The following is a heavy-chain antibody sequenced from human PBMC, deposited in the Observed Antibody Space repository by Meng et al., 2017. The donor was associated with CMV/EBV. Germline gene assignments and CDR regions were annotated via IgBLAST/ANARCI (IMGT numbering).Heavy chain of an antibody. J-gene: IGHJ4*02. CDR3: ARWGRWLQFFDY. CDR2: IKQDGSEK. CDR1: GFTFSSYW. Sequence: GESLKISCAASGFTFSSYWMSWVRQAPGKGLEWVANIKQDGSEKYYVDSVKGRFTISRDNAKNSLYLQMNSLRAEDTAVDYCARWGRWLQFFDYWGQGTLVTVSS. V-gene: IGHV3-7*01. D-gene: IGHD5-24*01.